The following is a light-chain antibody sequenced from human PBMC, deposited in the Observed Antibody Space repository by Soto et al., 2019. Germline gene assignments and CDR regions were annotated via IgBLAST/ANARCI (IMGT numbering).Light chain of an antibody. CDR2: DAS. J-gene: IGKJ4*01. V-gene: IGKV1-33*01. CDR1: QDISNY. CDR3: QQYDSLPLT. Sequence: DIQMTQSPSSLSASVGDRVTITCQARQDISNYLNWYQQKPGKAPKLLIYDASNLETGVPSRFSGSGSGTDFTFTIRSLQPEDIATYYCQQYDSLPLTFGGGTKVEIK.